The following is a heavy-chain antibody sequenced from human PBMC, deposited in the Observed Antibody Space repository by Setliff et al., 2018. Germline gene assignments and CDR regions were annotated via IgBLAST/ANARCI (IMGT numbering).Heavy chain of an antibody. CDR3: ARRSSSGNGFDY. D-gene: IGHD6-13*01. CDR2: INPSGGST. J-gene: IGHJ4*02. Sequence: ASVKVSCKASGYTFTSYYMHWVRQAPGQGLEWMGIINPSGGSTSYAQKFQGRVTMTRDTSTSTVYMELSCLRSEDTAVYYCARRSSSGNGFDYWGQGTQVTVSS. V-gene: IGHV1-46*01. CDR1: GYTFTSYY.